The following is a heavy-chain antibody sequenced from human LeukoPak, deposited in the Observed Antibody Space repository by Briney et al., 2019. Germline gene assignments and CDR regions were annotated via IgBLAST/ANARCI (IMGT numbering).Heavy chain of an antibody. CDR1: GYTFTSYG. Sequence: ASVKVSYKASGYTFTSYGISWVRQAPGQGLEWMGWISAYNGNTNYAQKLQGRVTMTTDTSTSTAYMELRSLRSDDTAVYYCARESRYDYVWGSYRSNWFDPWGQGTLVTVSS. V-gene: IGHV1-18*01. D-gene: IGHD3-16*02. J-gene: IGHJ5*02. CDR3: ARESRYDYVWGSYRSNWFDP. CDR2: ISAYNGNT.